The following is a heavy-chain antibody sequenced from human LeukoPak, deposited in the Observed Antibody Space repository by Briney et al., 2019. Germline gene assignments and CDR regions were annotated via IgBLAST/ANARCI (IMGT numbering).Heavy chain of an antibody. J-gene: IGHJ4*02. D-gene: IGHD4-17*01. CDR2: IYTGGNT. V-gene: IGHV3-53*01. CDR1: GFTVSSNY. CDR3: ARSPGRSSFTVIDY. Sequence: GGSLRLSCAASGFTVSSNYMSWVRQAPGKGLEWVSVIYTGGNTYYADSVKGRFTISSDNSKNTLYLQMNSLRAEDTAVYYCARSPGRSSFTVIDYWGQGTLVAVSS.